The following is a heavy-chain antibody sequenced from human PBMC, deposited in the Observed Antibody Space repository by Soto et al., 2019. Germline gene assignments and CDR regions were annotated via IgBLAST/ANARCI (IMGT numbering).Heavy chain of an antibody. CDR2: IHHIGST. V-gene: IGHV4-4*02. D-gene: IGHD3-3*01. J-gene: IGHJ6*02. Sequence: PSETLSLTCGVSGGSITSNNWWRWVRQSPGKGLEWIGEIHHIGSTNYNPSLRSRVTISVDKSKNQFSLKLSSVTAADTALYYWTTIEYNDDSGYYNLDVWGQGTTVT. CDR3: TTIEYNDDSGYYNLDV. CDR1: GGSITSNNW.